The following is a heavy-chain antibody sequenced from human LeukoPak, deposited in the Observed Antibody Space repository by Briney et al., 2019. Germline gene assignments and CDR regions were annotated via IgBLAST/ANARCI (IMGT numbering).Heavy chain of an antibody. V-gene: IGHV3-74*01. J-gene: IGHJ4*02. Sequence: GSLRLPCAAPGFTFSDYWMPWVRQVPGKGLAWVSRINPDGSTTVYADSVKGRFTISRDNAQNTLYLQMNSLRAEDTAVYYCARDDYWGQGTLVTVSS. CDR1: GFTFSDYW. CDR3: ARDDY. CDR2: INPDGSTT.